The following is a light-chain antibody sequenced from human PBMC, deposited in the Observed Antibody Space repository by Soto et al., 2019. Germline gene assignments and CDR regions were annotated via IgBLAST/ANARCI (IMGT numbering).Light chain of an antibody. Sequence: EILMTQSPASLSVSPGERVILSCRATQSISSNLAWYQQKPCQAPRLLIYGTSTRATGISARFSGSGFGTEFTLTITSLQSEDFALYFCQQYNNWPLTFGQGTRLEIK. CDR2: GTS. V-gene: IGKV3-15*01. CDR1: QSISSN. CDR3: QQYNNWPLT. J-gene: IGKJ5*01.